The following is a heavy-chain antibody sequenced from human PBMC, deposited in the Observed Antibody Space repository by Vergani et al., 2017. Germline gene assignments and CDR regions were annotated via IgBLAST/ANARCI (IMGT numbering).Heavy chain of an antibody. V-gene: IGHV3-30*03. CDR1: GFTSSYYG. Sequence: QVHLVESGGGVVQPGRSLRLSCVVSGFTSSYYGMHWVRQAPGKGLEWVAVISYDGTQKYYADSVKSRFTISRGNSKSTLYLQMNSLRTEDTAVYYCATKSXGTPDCQIGYFEEWGQGTLVTVSS. CDR2: ISYDGTQK. D-gene: IGHD2-21*02. CDR3: ATKSXGTPDCQIGYFEE. J-gene: IGHJ1*01.